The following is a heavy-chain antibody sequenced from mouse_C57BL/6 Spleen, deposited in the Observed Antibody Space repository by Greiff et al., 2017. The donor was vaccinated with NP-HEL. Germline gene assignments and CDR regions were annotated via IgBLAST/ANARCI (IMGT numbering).Heavy chain of an antibody. CDR1: GYTFTDYY. CDR3: AGGYGDAMDY. Sequence: EFQLQQSGPELVKPGASVKISCKASGYTFTDYYMNWVKQSHGKSLEWIGDINPNNGGTSYNQKFKGKATLTVDKSSSTAYMELRSLTSEDSAVYYCAGGYGDAMDYWGQGTSVTVSS. D-gene: IGHD2-2*01. V-gene: IGHV1-26*01. J-gene: IGHJ4*01. CDR2: INPNNGGT.